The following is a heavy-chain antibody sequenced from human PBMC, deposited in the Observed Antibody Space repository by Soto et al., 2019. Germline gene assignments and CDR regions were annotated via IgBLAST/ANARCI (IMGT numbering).Heavy chain of an antibody. D-gene: IGHD5-18*01. V-gene: IGHV4-34*01. Sequence: QVQLQQWGAGLLKPSETLSLTCAVYGGSFSGYYWSWIRQPPGKGLEWIGEINHSGSTNYNPSLKSRVTISVDTSKNQLSLKLSSVTAADTAVYYCARKTWIQLWLSIDYWGQGTLVTVSS. CDR2: INHSGST. J-gene: IGHJ4*02. CDR1: GGSFSGYY. CDR3: ARKTWIQLWLSIDY.